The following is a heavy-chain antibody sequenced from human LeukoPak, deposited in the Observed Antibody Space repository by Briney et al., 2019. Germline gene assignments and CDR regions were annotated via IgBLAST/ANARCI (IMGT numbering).Heavy chain of an antibody. V-gene: IGHV3-66*02. J-gene: IGHJ6*03. CDR3: AGVASSGPFYCYMDV. D-gene: IGHD3-3*01. CDR1: GFTVSNNY. Sequence: GGSLRLSCAASGFTVSNNYMIWVRQAPGKGLECISVIYSGGSPFYADSVKGRFTISRDNSENTLSLQMDSLRAEDTAVYYCAGVASSGPFYCYMDVWGKGSTVTVSS. CDR2: IYSGGSP.